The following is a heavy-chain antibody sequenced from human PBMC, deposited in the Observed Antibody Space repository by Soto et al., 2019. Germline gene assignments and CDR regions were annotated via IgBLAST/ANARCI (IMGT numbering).Heavy chain of an antibody. J-gene: IGHJ4*02. V-gene: IGHV3-7*01. CDR2: IKQDGSEK. Sequence: GGSLRLSCAASGFTFSSYWMSWVRQAPGKGLEWVANIKQDGSEKYYVDSVKGRFTISRDNAKNSLYLQMNSLRAEDTAVYYCARDSVGLSGYDVDYWGQGTLVTVSS. D-gene: IGHD5-12*01. CDR3: ARDSVGLSGYDVDY. CDR1: GFTFSSYW.